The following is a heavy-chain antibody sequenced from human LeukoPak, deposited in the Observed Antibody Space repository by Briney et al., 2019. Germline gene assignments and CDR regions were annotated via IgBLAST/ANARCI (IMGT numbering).Heavy chain of an antibody. J-gene: IGHJ2*01. CDR1: GYTFTAHY. CDR3: ARRRGTTMVRGVITDYFDL. CDR2: IDANSGGT. Sequence: ASVKLSCSASGYTFTAHYIHWERHCLGQRPGWMVWIDANSGGTNYAQRFLGSVTMTGDTSINTAFMEVRRLRSDDTAIYYCARRRGTTMVRGVITDYFDLWGRGSLVTVSS. V-gene: IGHV1-2*02. D-gene: IGHD3-10*01.